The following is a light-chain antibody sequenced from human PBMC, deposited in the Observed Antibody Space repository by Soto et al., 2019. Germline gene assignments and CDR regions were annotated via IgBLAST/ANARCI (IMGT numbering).Light chain of an antibody. CDR3: QQHGSSPKT. Sequence: DIQLTHSPVTLSLSPVDRATLYCSASQNISSTYLAWYQQKPGQAPRLLISATSASATGIADMYSGSGSETEFTLPISSLPPEDSAVYYCQQHGSSPKTFGQGTKV. CDR1: QNISSTY. V-gene: IGKV3-20*01. J-gene: IGKJ1*01. CDR2: ATS.